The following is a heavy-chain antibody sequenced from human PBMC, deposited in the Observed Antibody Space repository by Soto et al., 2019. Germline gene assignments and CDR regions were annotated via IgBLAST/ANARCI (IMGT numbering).Heavy chain of an antibody. CDR2: ISVDGENR. V-gene: IGHV3-30*03. Sequence: GGSLRLSCAASGFIFSRYGMHWVRQAPGKGLEWVSVISVDGENRYYADSVKGRFTVSRDDSTNTLYLLMNSLKTEDTAVYYCARPRLDFCYYFGMDVWGQGTTVTVSS. J-gene: IGHJ6*02. D-gene: IGHD2-21*02. CDR1: GFIFSRYG. CDR3: ARPRLDFCYYFGMDV.